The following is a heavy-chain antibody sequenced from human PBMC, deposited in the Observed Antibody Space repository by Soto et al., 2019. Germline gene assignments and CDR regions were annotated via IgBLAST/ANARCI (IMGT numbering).Heavy chain of an antibody. CDR1: GFSLTSRPMG. CDR3: AHRLSGYNWNGGYFDY. J-gene: IGHJ4*02. D-gene: IGHD1-1*01. V-gene: IGHV2-5*02. CDR2: IYWDDDK. Sequence: QITLKESGPPRVKPTQTLTLTCTFSGFSLTSRPMGVGWIRQPPGKALEWLVVIYWDDDKRYSPSLKSRLTITXXTXGXXVVLTMTNMDPVDTATYYCAHRLSGYNWNGGYFDYWGQGALFTVSS.